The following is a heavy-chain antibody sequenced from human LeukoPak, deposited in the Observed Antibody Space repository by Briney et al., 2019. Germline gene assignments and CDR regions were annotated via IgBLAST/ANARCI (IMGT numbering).Heavy chain of an antibody. CDR2: IIPIFGTA. CDR3: ASAIILQQLSSYYYMDV. J-gene: IGHJ6*03. V-gene: IGHV1-69*05. Sequence: GASVKVSCKASGYTFTSYIISWVRQAPGQGLEWMGGIIPIFGTANYAQKFQGRVTITTDESTSTAYMELSSLRSEDTAVYYCASAIILQQLSSYYYMDVWGKGTTVTVSS. D-gene: IGHD4-11*01. CDR1: GYTFTSYI.